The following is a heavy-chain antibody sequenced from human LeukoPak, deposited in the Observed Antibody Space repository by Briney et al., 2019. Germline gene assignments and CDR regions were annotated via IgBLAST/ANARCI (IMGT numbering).Heavy chain of an antibody. CDR1: GGSISGDSW. Sequence: SETLSLTCAVSGGSISGDSWWSWVRQSPAKGLEWIGEIHHSGDTDYNSSLKSRVTISLDKSKTQFSLTLNSVTAADTAVYYCARVAWIPIGGVIVTAFDYWGQGTLVTVSS. D-gene: IGHD3-16*02. CDR2: IHHSGDT. CDR3: ARVAWIPIGGVIVTAFDY. J-gene: IGHJ4*02. V-gene: IGHV4-4*02.